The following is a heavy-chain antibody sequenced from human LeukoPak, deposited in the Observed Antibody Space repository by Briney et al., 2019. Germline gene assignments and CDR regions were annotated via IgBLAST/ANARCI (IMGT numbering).Heavy chain of an antibody. V-gene: IGHV1-8*01. Sequence: ASVKVSCKASGYTFTSYDINWVRQATGQGLEWMGWMNPNSGNTGYAQKFQGRVTMTRNTSISTAYMELSSLRSEDTAVYYCAGLIAVAGPDAFDIWGQGTMVTVSS. J-gene: IGHJ3*02. CDR3: AGLIAVAGPDAFDI. CDR2: MNPNSGNT. D-gene: IGHD6-19*01. CDR1: GYTFTSYD.